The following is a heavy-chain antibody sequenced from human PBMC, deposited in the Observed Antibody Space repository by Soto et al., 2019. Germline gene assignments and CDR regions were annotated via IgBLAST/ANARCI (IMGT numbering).Heavy chain of an antibody. D-gene: IGHD3-10*01. CDR2: ISYDGSNK. Sequence: GGSMRLSCADSGFTFSSYAMHWVRQAPGKGLEWVAVISYDGSNKYYADSVKGRFTISRDNSKNTLYLQMNSLRAEDTAVYYCARDAIRGVIYSFDYWGQGTLVTVSS. CDR3: ARDAIRGVIYSFDY. CDR1: GFTFSSYA. J-gene: IGHJ4*02. V-gene: IGHV3-30-3*01.